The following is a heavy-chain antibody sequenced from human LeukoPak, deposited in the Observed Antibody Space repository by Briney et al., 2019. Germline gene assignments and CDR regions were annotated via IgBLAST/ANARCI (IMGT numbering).Heavy chain of an antibody. J-gene: IGHJ4*02. V-gene: IGHV3-23*01. CDR2: ISHGGDSA. CDR1: LFTFSTYA. CDR3: SKGRSGWYEGLDY. D-gene: IGHD6-19*01. Sequence: GGSLRLSCTPSLFTFSTYAMTWVRQAPGKGLEWVSVISHGGDSAWYADSVKGRFTISRDNSKSTLFLQMNSLRADDTAIYYCSKGRSGWYEGLDYWGQGILVTVSS.